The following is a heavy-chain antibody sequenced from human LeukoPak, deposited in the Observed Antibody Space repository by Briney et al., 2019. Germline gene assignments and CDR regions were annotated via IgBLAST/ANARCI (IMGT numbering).Heavy chain of an antibody. J-gene: IGHJ4*02. CDR3: ASGSKLVRGVIIPPFDY. CDR2: ISSSSSTI. Sequence: PGGSLRLSCAASGFTFSSYSMDWVRQAPGKGLEWVSYISSSSSTIYYADSVKGRFTISRDNAKNSLYLQMNSLRAEDTAVYYCASGSKLVRGVIIPPFDYWGQGTLVTVSS. D-gene: IGHD3-10*01. V-gene: IGHV3-48*04. CDR1: GFTFSSYS.